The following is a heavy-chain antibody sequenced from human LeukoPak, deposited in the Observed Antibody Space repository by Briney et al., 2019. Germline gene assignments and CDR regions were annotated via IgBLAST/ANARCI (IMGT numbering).Heavy chain of an antibody. D-gene: IGHD4-23*01. V-gene: IGHV4-4*07. CDR3: ARDDYGGNSFGYNWFDP. J-gene: IGHJ5*02. CDR1: GGSISSYY. Sequence: SETLSLTCTVSGGSISSYYWSWLRQPAGEGLEWIGRISTSGSTNNNPSLKSRVTMSADTSKNQFSLKLSSVTAADTAVYYCARDDYGGNSFGYNWFDPWGQGTLVTVSS. CDR2: ISTSGST.